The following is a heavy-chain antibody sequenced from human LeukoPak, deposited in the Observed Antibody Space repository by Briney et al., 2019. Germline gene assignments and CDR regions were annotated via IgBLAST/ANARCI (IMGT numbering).Heavy chain of an antibody. CDR3: ARLVTGTTVVNSGWFDP. CDR2: IYSDGKT. D-gene: IGHD4-23*01. CDR1: GFTVSSNY. V-gene: IGHV3-66*04. Sequence: GGSLRLSCAVSGFTVSSNYMTWVRQAPGKGLEWVSVIYSDGKTYHADSVKGRFTISRDNSKNTLHLQMNSLRAEDTAVYYCARLVTGTTVVNSGWFDPWGQGTLVTVSS. J-gene: IGHJ5*02.